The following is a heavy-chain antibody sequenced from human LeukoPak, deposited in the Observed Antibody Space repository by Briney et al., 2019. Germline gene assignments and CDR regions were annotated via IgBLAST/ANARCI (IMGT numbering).Heavy chain of an antibody. Sequence: ASVTVSCKASGYTFTSYGISWVRQAPGQGLEWMGLSYAYYGSTNYAHKLQGRVTITTDTATSTGYMELRSLRSDDTAVYYCARDTYWDSLSCRLSQVQQWGQGTLVTASS. V-gene: IGHV1-18*04. CDR1: GYTFTSYG. J-gene: IGHJ1*01. CDR2: SYAYYGST. CDR3: ARDTYWDSLSCRLSQVQQ. D-gene: IGHD2/OR15-2a*01.